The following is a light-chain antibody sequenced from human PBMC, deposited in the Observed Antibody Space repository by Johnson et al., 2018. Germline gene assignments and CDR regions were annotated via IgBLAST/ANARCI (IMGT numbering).Light chain of an antibody. J-gene: IGLJ1*01. Sequence: QSVLTQPPSVSAAPGQKVTISCSGSSSNIGNNYVSWYQQLPGTAPKLLIYENNKRPSGIPDRFSGSKSGTSATLGITGLQTGDEADYYCGTWDSSLSDGKVFGTGTKDTGL. CDR1: SSNIGNNY. V-gene: IGLV1-51*02. CDR2: ENN. CDR3: GTWDSSLSDGKV.